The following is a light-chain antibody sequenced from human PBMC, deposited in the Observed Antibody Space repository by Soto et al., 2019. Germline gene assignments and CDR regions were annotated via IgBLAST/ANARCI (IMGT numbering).Light chain of an antibody. V-gene: IGKV3-20*01. J-gene: IGKJ4*01. Sequence: EIVLTQSPGTLSLSPGERATLSCRASQRVSSSYLACYQQKPGQAPRLLIYGASSRATGIPDRFRGSVSGRDFGLTFSSTEPGDFAVYYCQQYGSSPSTFGGGTTVEIK. CDR1: QRVSSSY. CDR2: GAS. CDR3: QQYGSSPST.